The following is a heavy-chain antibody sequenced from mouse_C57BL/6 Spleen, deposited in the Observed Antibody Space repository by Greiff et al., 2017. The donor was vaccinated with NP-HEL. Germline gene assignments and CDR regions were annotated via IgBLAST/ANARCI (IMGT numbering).Heavy chain of an antibody. CDR1: GYSITSDY. CDR2: ISYSGST. D-gene: IGHD1-1*01. J-gene: IGHJ1*03. V-gene: IGHV3-8*01. CDR3: ASSFYYGSSYWYFDV. Sequence: VQLKESGPGLAKPSQTLSLTCSVTGYSITSDYWNWIRKFPGNKLEYMGYISYSGSTYYNPSLKRRISITRDTSKNQYYLQLNSVTTEDTATYYCASSFYYGSSYWYFDVWGTGTTVTVSS.